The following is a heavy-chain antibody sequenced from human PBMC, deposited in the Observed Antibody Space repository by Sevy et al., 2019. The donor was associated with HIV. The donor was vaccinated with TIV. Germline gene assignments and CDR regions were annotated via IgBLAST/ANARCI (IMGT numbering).Heavy chain of an antibody. CDR2: LDNSGDKT. CDR1: GFTFDNYA. Sequence: GGSLRFSCAASGFTFDNYAMTWVRQTPGKGLEWVSTLDNSGDKTYNGASVKGRFTISRASSKNTLYLQMDSLRAEDTAIYYCAKAGGGWNYFDYSGQGTLVTVSS. V-gene: IGHV3-23*01. CDR3: AKAGGGWNYFDY. J-gene: IGHJ4*02. D-gene: IGHD6-19*01.